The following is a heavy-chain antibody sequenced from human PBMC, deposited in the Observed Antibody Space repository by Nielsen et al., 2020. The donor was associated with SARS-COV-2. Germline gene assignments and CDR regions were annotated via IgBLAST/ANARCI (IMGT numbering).Heavy chain of an antibody. Sequence: GGSLRLSCAASGFTFSSYWMHWVRQAPGKGLVWVSRINSDGSSTSYADSVKGRFTISRDNAKNTLYLRMNSLRAEDTAVYYCARDLPILEWLLLSYGMDVWGQGTTVTVSS. CDR2: INSDGSST. CDR3: ARDLPILEWLLLSYGMDV. CDR1: GFTFSSYW. V-gene: IGHV3-74*01. J-gene: IGHJ6*02. D-gene: IGHD3-3*01.